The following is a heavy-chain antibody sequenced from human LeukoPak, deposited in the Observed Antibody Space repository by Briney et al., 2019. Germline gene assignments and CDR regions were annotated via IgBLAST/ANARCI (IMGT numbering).Heavy chain of an antibody. D-gene: IGHD5-18*01. CDR2: VDNDGSGT. Sequence: GGSLRLSCAASGFTFSTYWMHWVRQAPGKGLVWLSRVDNDGSGTSYADSVKGRFTISRDNGKNILFLQMDSLRAEVTAVYFCARSQRGYSYGEHWGQGTPVTVSS. CDR1: GFTFSTYW. V-gene: IGHV3-74*01. CDR3: ARSQRGYSYGEH. J-gene: IGHJ4*02.